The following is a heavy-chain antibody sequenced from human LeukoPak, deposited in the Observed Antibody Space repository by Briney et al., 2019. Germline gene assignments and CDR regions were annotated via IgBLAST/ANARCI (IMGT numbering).Heavy chain of an antibody. J-gene: IGHJ6*02. CDR2: IYTSGST. Sequence: SETLSLTCTVSGGSISSYYWSWIRQPAGKGLEWIGRIYTSGSTNYNPSLKSRVTMSVDTSKNQFSLKLSSVTAADTAVYYCARGRGAVAGYYYYGMDVWGQGTTVTVSS. D-gene: IGHD6-19*01. CDR3: ARGRGAVAGYYYYGMDV. V-gene: IGHV4-4*07. CDR1: GGSISSYY.